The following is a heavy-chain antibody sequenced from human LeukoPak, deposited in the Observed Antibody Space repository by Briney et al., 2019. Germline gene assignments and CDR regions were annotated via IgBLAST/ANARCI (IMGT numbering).Heavy chain of an antibody. J-gene: IGHJ4*02. CDR3: ARDPYDILTGYYAPTALDY. Sequence: GGSLRLSCAASGFTFSHYWMHWVRQAPGKGLVWVSRINSDGGSTSYADSVKGRFTISRDNAKNTLYLQMNSLRAEDTTVYYCARDPYDILTGYYAPTALDYWGQGTLVTVSS. CDR1: GFTFSHYW. V-gene: IGHV3-74*01. D-gene: IGHD3-9*01. CDR2: INSDGGST.